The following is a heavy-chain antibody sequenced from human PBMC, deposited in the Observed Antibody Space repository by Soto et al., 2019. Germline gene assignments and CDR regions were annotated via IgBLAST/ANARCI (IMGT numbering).Heavy chain of an antibody. V-gene: IGHV1-3*01. CDR3: AREYYDFWSGYYTSLTSDFYYYYMDV. D-gene: IGHD3-3*01. J-gene: IGHJ6*03. CDR1: GYTFTSYA. CDR2: INAGNGNT. Sequence: ASVKVSCKASGYTFTSYAMHWVRQAPGQRPEWMGWINAGNGNTKYSQKFQGRVTITRDTSASTAYMELSSLRSEDTAVYYCAREYYDFWSGYYTSLTSDFYYYYMDVWGKGTTVTVSS.